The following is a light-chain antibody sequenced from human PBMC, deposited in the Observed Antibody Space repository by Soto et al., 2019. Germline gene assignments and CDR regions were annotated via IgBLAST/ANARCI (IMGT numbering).Light chain of an antibody. J-gene: IGKJ2*01. Sequence: EIVLTQSPGTLSLSPGERATLSCRASQSVCSSYLAWYQQKPGQAPRLLIYGASSRATGIPDRFSGSGSGRDFTLTISRLEPEDFAVYFCQQYGNSPPNTFGPGTKVEIK. CDR1: QSVCSSY. CDR2: GAS. CDR3: QQYGNSPPNT. V-gene: IGKV3-20*01.